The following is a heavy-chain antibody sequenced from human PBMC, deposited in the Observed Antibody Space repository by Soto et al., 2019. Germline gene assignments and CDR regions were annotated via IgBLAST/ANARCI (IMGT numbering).Heavy chain of an antibody. CDR1: GGSISTDHYH. J-gene: IGHJ4*02. V-gene: IGHV4-30-4*01. CDR2: ILYSGSI. CDR3: ASLRGSGTNYFFDY. Sequence: PSETLSLTCTVSGGSISTDHYHWTWIRQTPGKGLEWIGYILYSGSIQSNPSLQSRVSMSVDTSKNQFSLKLTSVTAADTAVYYCASLRGSGTNYFFDYWGQGTLVTVSS. D-gene: IGHD3-10*01.